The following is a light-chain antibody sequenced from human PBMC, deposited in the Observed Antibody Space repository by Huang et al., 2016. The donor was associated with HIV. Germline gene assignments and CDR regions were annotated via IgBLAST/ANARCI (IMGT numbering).Light chain of an antibody. CDR2: DAS. Sequence: EIVMTQSPATLSVSPGERVTLSCSASQSVRSNLAWYQQKAGQAPRLLIYDASNRATDIPARFSGSGSGTEFTLTISSLQSEDFAVYYCQYYNNWPIMYTFGQGTKLEV. CDR1: QSVRSN. V-gene: IGKV3-15*01. J-gene: IGKJ2*01. CDR3: QYYNNWPIMYT.